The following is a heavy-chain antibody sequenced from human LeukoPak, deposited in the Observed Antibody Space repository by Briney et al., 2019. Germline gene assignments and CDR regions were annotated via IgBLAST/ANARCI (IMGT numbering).Heavy chain of an antibody. CDR2: ISAYNGNT. J-gene: IGHJ6*02. CDR3: ARELVVGATDYYYYGMDV. V-gene: IGHV1-18*01. CDR1: GYTFPNHG. D-gene: IGHD1-26*01. Sequence: ASVEVSCKTSGYTFPNHGLSWVRQAPGQGVEWMGWISAYNGNTNFAQKFQGRVTMTTDTSTSTAYMELRSLTSDDTAVYYCARELVVGATDYYYYGMDVWGQGTTVTVSS.